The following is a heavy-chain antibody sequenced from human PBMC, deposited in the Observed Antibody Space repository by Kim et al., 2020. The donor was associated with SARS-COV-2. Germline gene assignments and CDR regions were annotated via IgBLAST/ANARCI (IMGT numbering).Heavy chain of an antibody. D-gene: IGHD1-1*01. J-gene: IGHJ3*02. V-gene: IGHV3-73*01. Sequence: GEGRFTHSRDESKNTAYLQMNSLKTEDTAVYFCTRVPGTPLAFWDAFDIWGQGTMVTVSS. CDR3: TRVPGTPLAFWDAFDI.